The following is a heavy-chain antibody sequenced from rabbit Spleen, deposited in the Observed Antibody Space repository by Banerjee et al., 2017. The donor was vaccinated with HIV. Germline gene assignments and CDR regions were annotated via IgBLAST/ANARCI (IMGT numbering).Heavy chain of an antibody. D-gene: IGHD8-1*01. CDR1: GFSFSSTYW. CDR2: IDSGSSGFT. Sequence: QEQLEESGGDLVKPEGSLTLTCKASGFSFSSTYWICWVRQAPGKGLEWTVCIDSGSSGFTYFASWAKGRFTISKTSSTTVTLQMTSLTAADTATYFCARDTGSSFSSYGMDLWGPGTLVTVS. CDR3: ARDTGSSFSSYGMDL. V-gene: IGHV1S45*01. J-gene: IGHJ6*01.